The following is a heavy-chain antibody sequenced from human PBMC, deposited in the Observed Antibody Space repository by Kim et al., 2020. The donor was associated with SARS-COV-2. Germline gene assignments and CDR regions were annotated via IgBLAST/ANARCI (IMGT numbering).Heavy chain of an antibody. J-gene: IGHJ6*02. CDR1: GFTFDDYA. Sequence: GGSLRLSCAASGFTFDDYAMHWVRQAPGKGLEWVSGISWNSGSIGYADSVKGRFTISRDNAKNSLYLQMNSLRTEDTALYYCAKSKITMFQLVLYGMDVWGQGSTVTVSS. D-gene: IGHD3-10*02. CDR3: AKSKITMFQLVLYGMDV. V-gene: IGHV3-9*01. CDR2: ISWNSGSI.